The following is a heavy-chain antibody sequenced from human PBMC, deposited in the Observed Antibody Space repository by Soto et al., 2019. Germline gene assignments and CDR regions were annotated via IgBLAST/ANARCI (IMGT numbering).Heavy chain of an antibody. CDR2: IRAYNGNT. CDR3: ARVGSGEGYFDY. D-gene: IGHD3-10*01. J-gene: IGHJ4*02. Sequence: ALVTVCCKSSGYTFSSSGISCVRQAPGQELEWMGWIRAYNGNTNYAQKLQGRVTMTTDTSTSTAYMELRSLRSDDTAVYYCARVGSGEGYFDYWGQGTLVTVSS. CDR1: GYTFSSSG. V-gene: IGHV1-18*04.